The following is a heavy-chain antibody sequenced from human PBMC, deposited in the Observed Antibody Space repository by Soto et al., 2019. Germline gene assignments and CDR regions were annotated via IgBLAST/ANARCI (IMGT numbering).Heavy chain of an antibody. J-gene: IGHJ4*02. V-gene: IGHV1-18*01. CDR2: INGYNGNT. Sequence: QVQLVQSGAEVKKPGASVKVSCKASGYTFNSYGISWVRQAPGQGLEWMGWINGYNGNTKYAQKLQGRVTMTTDTSTSTASMELRSLRSDDTAVYYCARDLGQQLVDYWGQGTLVTVSS. CDR3: ARDLGQQLVDY. CDR1: GYTFNSYG. D-gene: IGHD6-13*01.